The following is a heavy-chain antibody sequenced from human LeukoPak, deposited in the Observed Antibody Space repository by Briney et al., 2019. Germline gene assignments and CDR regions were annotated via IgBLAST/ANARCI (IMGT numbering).Heavy chain of an antibody. CDR3: ARERWLQLNSESFDI. D-gene: IGHD5-24*01. Sequence: PSETLCLTCTVSGCSFTNFCRSWIRQPPGKGLEWVSYIYYSGSTNYNPSLKSRVTISVDRSKNQFSLKLRSVTAADTAVYYCARERWLQLNSESFDIWGQGTKVTVSS. CDR2: IYYSGST. V-gene: IGHV4-59*01. J-gene: IGHJ3*02. CDR1: GCSFTNFC.